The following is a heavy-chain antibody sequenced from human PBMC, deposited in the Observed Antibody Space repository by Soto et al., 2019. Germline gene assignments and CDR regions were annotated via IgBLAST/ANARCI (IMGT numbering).Heavy chain of an antibody. J-gene: IGHJ4*02. Sequence: ASVKVSCKTSGYTFTTYGMIWVRQAPGQGLEWMGWISASSGYSRYAQKFQGRVTMTLDKSSTTAYMELRNLRSGDTAVYYCARDLYDVLTGYFGVHFDYWGQGTPVTVFS. CDR2: ISASSGYS. V-gene: IGHV1-18*01. CDR3: ARDLYDVLTGYFGVHFDY. CDR1: GYTFTTYG. D-gene: IGHD3-9*01.